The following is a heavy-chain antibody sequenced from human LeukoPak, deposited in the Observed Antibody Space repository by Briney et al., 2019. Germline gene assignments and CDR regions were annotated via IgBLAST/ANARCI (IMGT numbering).Heavy chain of an antibody. D-gene: IGHD4-23*01. J-gene: IGHJ3*02. CDR3: ARELGNYGGNLDAFDI. Sequence: SETLSLTCTVSGGSISSGDYYWSWIRQPPGKGLEWIGYIYYSGSIYYNPSLKSRVTMSVDTSKNQFSLKLSSVTAADTAVYYCARELGNYGGNLDAFDIWGQGTMVTVSS. CDR1: GGSISSGDYY. CDR2: IYYSGSI. V-gene: IGHV4-30-4*08.